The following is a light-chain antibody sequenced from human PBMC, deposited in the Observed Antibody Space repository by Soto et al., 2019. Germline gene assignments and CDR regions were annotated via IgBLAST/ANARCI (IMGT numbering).Light chain of an antibody. CDR2: AAS. CDR1: QSVRSNY. CDR3: QQYVSSPKT. V-gene: IGKV3-20*01. J-gene: IGKJ1*01. Sequence: DIVLTQSPGTLSLSPGERATLSCRASQSVRSNYLAWFQQKPGQAPRLLIYAASSRATGIPDRFIGSGSGTDFTLSITRLEPEDFAVYYCQQYVSSPKTFRQGTKVEIK.